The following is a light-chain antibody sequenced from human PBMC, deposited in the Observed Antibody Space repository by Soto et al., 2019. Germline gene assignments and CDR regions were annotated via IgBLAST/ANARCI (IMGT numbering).Light chain of an antibody. CDR3: QQYGSSFWT. Sequence: EIVLTQSPGTLSLSPGERATLSCRASQSVSSSYLAWYQQKPGQAPRLLIYGASSRATGLPDRFSGSGSGTDFTLTIRRLEPEDFAVYYCQQYGSSFWTFGQGTKVDIK. J-gene: IGKJ1*01. V-gene: IGKV3-20*01. CDR1: QSVSSSY. CDR2: GAS.